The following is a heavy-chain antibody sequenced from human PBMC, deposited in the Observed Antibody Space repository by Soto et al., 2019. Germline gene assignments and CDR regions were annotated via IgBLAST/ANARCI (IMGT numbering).Heavy chain of an antibody. CDR2: INVGNGAT. CDR3: AREGYCSGGSCYSGGFWFDP. Sequence: ASVKVSCKASGYTFTSNDINWVRQAPGQRLEWMGWINVGNGATKYSQKFQGRVTITRDTSASTVYMEVSSLRSEDTALYYCAREGYCSGGSCYSGGFWFDPWGQGTLVTVSS. J-gene: IGHJ5*02. D-gene: IGHD2-15*01. V-gene: IGHV1-3*01. CDR1: GYTFTSND.